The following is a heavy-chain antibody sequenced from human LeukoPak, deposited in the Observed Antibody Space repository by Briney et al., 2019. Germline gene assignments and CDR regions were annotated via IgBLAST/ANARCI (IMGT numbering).Heavy chain of an antibody. CDR1: GYTFTSYG. CDR3: ARDKGVYSGSFLPLGY. D-gene: IGHD1-26*01. Sequence: ASVKVSCKASGYTFTSYGISWVRQAPGQGVEWMGWISAYNGNTNYAQKLQGRVTMTTDTSTSTAYMELRSLRSDDTAVYYCARDKGVYSGSFLPLGYWGQGTLVTVSS. J-gene: IGHJ4*02. CDR2: ISAYNGNT. V-gene: IGHV1-18*01.